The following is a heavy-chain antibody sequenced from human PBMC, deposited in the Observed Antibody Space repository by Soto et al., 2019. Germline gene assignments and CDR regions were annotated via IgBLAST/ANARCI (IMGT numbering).Heavy chain of an antibody. J-gene: IGHJ4*02. D-gene: IGHD5-18*01. Sequence: QVQLVQSGAEVKKPGSSVKVSCKASGGTFSSYAISWVRQAPGQGLEWMGGIIPIFGTANYAQKFQGRVTITANKSTSTAYMELSSLRSEDTAVYYCARSGDTAMVTGYFDYWGQGTLVTVSS. CDR2: IIPIFGTA. CDR3: ARSGDTAMVTGYFDY. CDR1: GGTFSSYA. V-gene: IGHV1-69*06.